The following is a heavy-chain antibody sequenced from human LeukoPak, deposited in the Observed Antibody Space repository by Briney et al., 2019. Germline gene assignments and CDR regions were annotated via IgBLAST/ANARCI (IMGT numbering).Heavy chain of an antibody. CDR3: AKGGTLYDSWWTSTCFDY. J-gene: IGHJ4*02. CDR1: GFTFSSYE. Sequence: PGGSLRLSCAASGFTFSSYEMNWVRQAPGKGLEWVSAISGSGGSTYYADSVKGRFAISRDNSKNTLYLQMNSLRAEDTAVYYCAKGGTLYDSWWTSTCFDYWGQGTLVTVSS. CDR2: ISGSGGST. D-gene: IGHD3-22*01. V-gene: IGHV3-23*01.